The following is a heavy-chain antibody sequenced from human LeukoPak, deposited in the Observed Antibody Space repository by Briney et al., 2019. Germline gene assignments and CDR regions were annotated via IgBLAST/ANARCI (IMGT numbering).Heavy chain of an antibody. CDR1: GFTFSSYG. CDR3: AKDLAAAGWFDP. CDR2: ISYDGSNK. V-gene: IGHV3-30*18. D-gene: IGHD6-13*01. Sequence: GRSLRLSCAASGFTFSSYGMHWVRQAPGKGLEWVAVISYDGSNKYYADSVKGRFTISRDNSKNTLYLQMNSLRAEDTAVYYCAKDLAAAGWFDPWGQGTLVTVSS. J-gene: IGHJ5*02.